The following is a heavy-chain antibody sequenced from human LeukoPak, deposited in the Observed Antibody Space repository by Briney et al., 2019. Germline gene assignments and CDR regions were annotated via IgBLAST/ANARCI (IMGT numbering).Heavy chain of an antibody. D-gene: IGHD1-26*01. Sequence: GRSLRLSCAASGFTFSSYGMHWVRQAPGKGLEGVAVIWYDGSNKYYADSVKGRFTISRDNSKNTLYLQMNSLRAEDMAVYYCARDGVGAVRSDAFDIWGQGTMVTVSS. V-gene: IGHV3-33*01. J-gene: IGHJ3*02. CDR2: IWYDGSNK. CDR3: ARDGVGAVRSDAFDI. CDR1: GFTFSSYG.